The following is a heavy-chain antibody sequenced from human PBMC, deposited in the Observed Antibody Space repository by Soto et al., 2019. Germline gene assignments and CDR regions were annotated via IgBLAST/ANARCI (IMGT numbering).Heavy chain of an antibody. CDR1: GFSLSTSGMC. CDR3: ARLVIAAAGIGSHYYYGMDV. Sequence: ESGPTLVNPTQTLTLTCTFSGFSLSTSGMCVSWIRQPPGKALEWLARIDWDDDKYYSTSLKTRLTISKDTSKNQVVLTMTNMDPVDTATYYCARLVIAAAGIGSHYYYGMDVWGQGTTVTVSS. D-gene: IGHD6-13*01. CDR2: IDWDDDK. J-gene: IGHJ6*02. V-gene: IGHV2-70*11.